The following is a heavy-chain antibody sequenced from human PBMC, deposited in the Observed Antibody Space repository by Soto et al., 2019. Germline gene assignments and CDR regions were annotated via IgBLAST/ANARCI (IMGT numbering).Heavy chain of an antibody. Sequence: DEQLVESGGGLVQSGGSLRLSCEASGFTLKSYEVNWVRQAPGKGLEWISYITSSTRTTYYADSVKGRFTISRDNSRKSVYLQMNSLRVEETAIYYCARGNTRIPGDLSHYNGLDIWGQGTTVPVSS. CDR1: GFTLKSYE. J-gene: IGHJ6*02. CDR2: ITSSTRTT. D-gene: IGHD3-10*01. V-gene: IGHV3-48*03. CDR3: ARGNTRIPGDLSHYNGLDI.